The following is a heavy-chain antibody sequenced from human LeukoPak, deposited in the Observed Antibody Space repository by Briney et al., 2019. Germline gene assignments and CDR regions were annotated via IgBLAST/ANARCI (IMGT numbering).Heavy chain of an antibody. CDR3: ARVTITIFGVIYDY. D-gene: IGHD3-3*01. V-gene: IGHV4-34*01. CDR1: GGSFSGYY. CDR2: INHSGST. J-gene: IGHJ4*02. Sequence: TSETLSLTCAVYGGSFSGYYWSWIRQPPGKGLEWIGEINHSGSTDYNPSLKSRVTISVDTSKNQFSLKLSSVTAADTAVYYCARVTITIFGVIYDYWGQGTLVTVSS.